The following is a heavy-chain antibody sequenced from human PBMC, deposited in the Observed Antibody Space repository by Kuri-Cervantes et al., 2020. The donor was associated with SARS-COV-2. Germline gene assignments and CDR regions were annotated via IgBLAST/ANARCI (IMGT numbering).Heavy chain of an antibody. V-gene: IGHV4-59*11. J-gene: IGHJ4*02. D-gene: IGHD3-22*01. CDR3: ARGRPFITMIVVVKDLFDY. CDR1: GGPINNHY. Sequence: GSLRLSCTVSGGPINNHYWTWIRQPPGKGLEWIGYIHYSGSTNYNPSLKSRVTISVDTAKNQFSLKLSSVTTADTAVYYCARGRPFITMIVVVKDLFDYWGQGTLVTVSS. CDR2: IHYSGST.